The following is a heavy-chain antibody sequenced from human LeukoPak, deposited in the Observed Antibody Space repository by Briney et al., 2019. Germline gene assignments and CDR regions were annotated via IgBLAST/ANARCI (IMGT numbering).Heavy chain of an antibody. CDR2: IYPGDSDT. V-gene: IGHV5-51*01. CDR1: GYSFTSYW. Sequence: GESLKISCKGSGYSFTSYWIGWVRQMPGKGLEWMGIIYPGDSDTRYSLSFQGQVTISADKSISTAYLQWSSLKASDTAMYYCARSPIAARRSNWFDPWGQGTLVTVSS. J-gene: IGHJ5*02. CDR3: ARSPIAARRSNWFDP. D-gene: IGHD6-6*01.